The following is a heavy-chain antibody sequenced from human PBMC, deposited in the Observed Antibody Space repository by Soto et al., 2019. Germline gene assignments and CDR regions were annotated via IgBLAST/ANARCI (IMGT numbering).Heavy chain of an antibody. V-gene: IGHV4-59*01. Sequence: PSETLSLTCTVSGGSISNFYWSWIRQPPGKRLEWIGYIHYSGSTNYQPSLKSRVTMSVDTSKTQFSLKLSSVTAADTAVYYCARDRGYSSSLTNGGMDVWGQGTTVTVSS. CDR3: ARDRGYSSSLTNGGMDV. J-gene: IGHJ6*02. CDR1: GGSISNFY. D-gene: IGHD6-13*01. CDR2: IHYSGST.